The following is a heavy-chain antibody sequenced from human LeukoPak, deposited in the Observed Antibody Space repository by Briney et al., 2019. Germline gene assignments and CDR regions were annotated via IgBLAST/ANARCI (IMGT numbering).Heavy chain of an antibody. D-gene: IGHD3-22*01. Sequence: PSETLSLTCTVSGGSISSSSYYWSWIRQPPGKGLEWIGEINHSGSTNYNPSLKSRVTISVDTSKNQFSLKLSSVTAADTAVYYCAREQLGDSSGYYYVHDYWGQGTLVTVSS. CDR2: INHSGST. V-gene: IGHV4-39*07. CDR3: AREQLGDSSGYYYVHDY. J-gene: IGHJ4*02. CDR1: GGSISSSSYY.